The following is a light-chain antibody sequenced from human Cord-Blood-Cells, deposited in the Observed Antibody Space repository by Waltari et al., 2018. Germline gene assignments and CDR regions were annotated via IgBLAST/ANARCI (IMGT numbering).Light chain of an antibody. Sequence: AIRMTQSPSSFSASTGDRVTITCRASQGISSYLAWYQQKPGKAPKLLIYAASTLQSGVPSSFRGSGSGTDFTLTISCLQSEDFATYYCQQYYSYPYTFGQGTKLEIK. J-gene: IGKJ2*01. CDR2: AAS. V-gene: IGKV1-8*01. CDR1: QGISSY. CDR3: QQYYSYPYT.